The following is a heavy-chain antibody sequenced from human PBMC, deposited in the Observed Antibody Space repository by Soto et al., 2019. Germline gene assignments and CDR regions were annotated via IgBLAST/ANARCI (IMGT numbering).Heavy chain of an antibody. J-gene: IGHJ5*02. D-gene: IGHD6-13*01. CDR3: ASSYLTGYSSSRYWLDP. V-gene: IGHV4-59*08. CDR1: GGSISSYY. CDR2: IYYSGST. Sequence: QVQLQESGPGLVKPSETLSLTCTVSGGSISSYYWSWIRQPPGKGLEWIGYIYYSGSTNYNPSLKSRVTISVDTSKNQFSMKLSSVTAAHTAVYYCASSYLTGYSSSRYWLDPWGQGTLVTVSS.